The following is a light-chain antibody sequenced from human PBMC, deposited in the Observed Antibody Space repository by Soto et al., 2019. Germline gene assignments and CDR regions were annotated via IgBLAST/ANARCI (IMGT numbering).Light chain of an antibody. V-gene: IGKV3-15*01. Sequence: GFNLSLATLSVYHGERATLSCRTSQSVSSHVAWYQQKPGQAPRLLIHGASTRATAIPARFSGSGSGTEFTLTIISLQSEDLAVYHCQQYNNGPGWTFGQGTKVDI. CDR3: QQYNNGPGWT. CDR2: GAS. CDR1: QSVSSH. J-gene: IGKJ1*01.